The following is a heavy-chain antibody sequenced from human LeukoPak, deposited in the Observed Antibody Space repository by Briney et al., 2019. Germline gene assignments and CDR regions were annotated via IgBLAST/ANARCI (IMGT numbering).Heavy chain of an antibody. CDR1: GGSISSYY. V-gene: IGHV4-59*12. J-gene: IGHJ2*01. CDR3: ARLVSYYDRSGPSDRFFDL. Sequence: PSETLSLTCTVSGGSISSYYWSWIRQPPGKGLEWIGYIYYSGSTNYNPSLKSRVTISIDTSKDQFSLRLTSVTAADTAVYFCARLVSYYDRSGPSDRFFDLWGRGTLVAVFS. D-gene: IGHD3-22*01. CDR2: IYYSGST.